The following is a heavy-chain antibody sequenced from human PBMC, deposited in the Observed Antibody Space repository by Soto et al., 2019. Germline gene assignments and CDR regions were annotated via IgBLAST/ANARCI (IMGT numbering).Heavy chain of an antibody. V-gene: IGHV3-30*18. CDR2: ISYDGSNK. J-gene: IGHJ4*02. CDR1: GFTFSSYG. CDR3: AKDGIVDWKWELLADFDY. D-gene: IGHD1-26*01. Sequence: GGSLRLSCAASGFTFSSYGMHWVRQAPGKGLEWVAVISYDGSNKYYADSVKGRFTISRDNSKNTLYLQMNSLRAEDTAVYYCAKDGIVDWKWELLADFDYCGQGSLVPVSS.